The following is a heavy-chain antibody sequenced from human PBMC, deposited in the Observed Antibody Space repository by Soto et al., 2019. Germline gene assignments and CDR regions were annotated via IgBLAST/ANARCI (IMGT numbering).Heavy chain of an antibody. Sequence: QVQLVQSGAEVKKPGSSVKVSCKASGGPFSSYTISWVRQAPGQGLEWMGRIIPILGIANYEQKFQGRVTITAAKCTSTAYMELSSLRSEDTAEYYCARYYRGSVVVPAAMEFDPWGQGTLVTVSS. CDR3: ARYYRGSVVVPAAMEFDP. D-gene: IGHD2-2*01. CDR2: IIPILGIA. V-gene: IGHV1-69*02. CDR1: GGPFSSYT. J-gene: IGHJ5*02.